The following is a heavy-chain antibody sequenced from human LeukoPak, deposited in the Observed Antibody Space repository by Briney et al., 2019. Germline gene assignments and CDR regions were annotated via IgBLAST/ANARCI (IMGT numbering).Heavy chain of an antibody. Sequence: GASVKVSCKASGYTLSTYTMHWLRQAPGQRPEWMGCIYAGNGNVKYSQNFQARVTITRDTSASTAYLELSSLRSEDTAVYYCARVTFYGDGDYWGQGTLVTVSS. CDR1: GYTLSTYT. J-gene: IGHJ4*02. D-gene: IGHD4-17*01. V-gene: IGHV1-3*01. CDR2: IYAGNGNV. CDR3: ARVTFYGDGDY.